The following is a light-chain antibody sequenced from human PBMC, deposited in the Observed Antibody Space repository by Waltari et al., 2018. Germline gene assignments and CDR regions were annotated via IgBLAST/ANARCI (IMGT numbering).Light chain of an antibody. V-gene: IGLV3-1*01. CDR1: TLGTNY. J-gene: IGLJ1*01. CDR2: RDD. CDR3: QAWDSSTFV. Sequence: SYEVTQPPSVSVSPRQSATITCPGETLGTNYVSWYQQKSGQSPVLVIYRDDKRPSGIPERFSGSNSGNTATLTISGTQPMDEADYYCQAWDSSTFVFGAGTKVTVL.